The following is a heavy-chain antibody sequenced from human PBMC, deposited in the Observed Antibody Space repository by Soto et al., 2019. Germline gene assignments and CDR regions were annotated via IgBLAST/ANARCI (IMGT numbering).Heavy chain of an antibody. V-gene: IGHV3-64*04. D-gene: IGHD3-22*01. Sequence: GGSLRLSCSASGFTFSIYAMHWVRQAPGKGLEYVSSISTNGGSTDYADSVKGRFTISRDNSKNTLYLQMISLRAEDTAVYYCAKNSESSAYSSFDYWGQGTLVTVSS. CDR3: AKNSESSAYSSFDY. J-gene: IGHJ4*02. CDR1: GFTFSIYA. CDR2: ISTNGGST.